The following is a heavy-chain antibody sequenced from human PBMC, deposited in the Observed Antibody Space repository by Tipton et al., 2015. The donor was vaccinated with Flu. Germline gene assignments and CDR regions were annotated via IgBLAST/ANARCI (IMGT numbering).Heavy chain of an antibody. CDR3: ARVPLSGDMDV. J-gene: IGHJ6*02. V-gene: IGHV4-59*01. Sequence: TLSLTCSVSGDSISSFYWSWIRQPPGKGLEWIAYISNSGSSNYNPSLKSRITVSVDTSKNQFSLILSSVTAADTAVFYCARVPLSGDMDVWGQGTTVTVSS. D-gene: IGHD3-3*01. CDR1: GDSISSFY. CDR2: ISNSGSS.